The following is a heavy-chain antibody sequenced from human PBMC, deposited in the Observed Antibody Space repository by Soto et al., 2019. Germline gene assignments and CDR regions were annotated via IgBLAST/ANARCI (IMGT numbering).Heavy chain of an antibody. CDR1: RDTFSSHG. J-gene: IGHJ6*02. D-gene: IGHD3-16*02. CDR3: ARVGVMVSKYTYYQAMDV. V-gene: IGHV1-69*01. CDR2: IIPILGTT. Sequence: QVQLVQSGAEVKKPGSSVKVSCKASRDTFSSHGISWVRPAPGQGLKWMGGIIPILGTTKYAQKFMDRVIITTDDYTSTADMGLSSMTSEDTAVYYFARVGVMVSKYTYYQAMDVWGQGTTVIVSS.